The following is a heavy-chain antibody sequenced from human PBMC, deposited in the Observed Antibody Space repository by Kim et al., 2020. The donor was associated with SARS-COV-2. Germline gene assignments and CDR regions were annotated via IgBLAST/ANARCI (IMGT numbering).Heavy chain of an antibody. CDR2: INHSGST. D-gene: IGHD6-6*01. CDR1: GGSFSGYY. CDR3: ARGLIAARPANWFDP. J-gene: IGHJ5*02. Sequence: SETLSLTCAVYGGSFSGYYWSWIRQPPGKGLEWIGEINHSGSTNYNPSLKSRVTISVDTSKNQFSLKLSSVTAADTAVYYCARGLIAARPANWFDPWGQGTLVTVSS. V-gene: IGHV4-34*01.